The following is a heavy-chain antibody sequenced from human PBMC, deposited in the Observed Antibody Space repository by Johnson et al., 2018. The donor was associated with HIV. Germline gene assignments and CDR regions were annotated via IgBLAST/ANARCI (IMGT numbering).Heavy chain of an antibody. V-gene: IGHV3-7*05. Sequence: VQVLESGGGLVQPGGSLRLSCAASGLTFRRFWMNWVRQAPGKGLEWVAKIKQDGSKKYYVDSVKGGFTISRDNAKNSLYLQMNSLRAEDQAVYDCARESTNLYYVEIWGQGTMVTVSS. J-gene: IGHJ3*02. CDR2: IKQDGSKK. CDR3: ARESTNLYYVEI. CDR1: GLTFRRFW. D-gene: IGHD3-10*02.